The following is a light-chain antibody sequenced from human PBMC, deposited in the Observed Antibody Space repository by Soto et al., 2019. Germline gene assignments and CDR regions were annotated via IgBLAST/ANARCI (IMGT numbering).Light chain of an antibody. CDR2: DAS. CDR3: QQRSTWLYT. CDR1: HDGSIV. V-gene: IGKV3-11*02. J-gene: IGKJ2*01. Sequence: EILLAQSPATLSLSPGERATLSCKASHDGSIVLAWYQQKPGQAPRLLIHDASNRATGVPARFSGSGSGRDFTLTITSLEPEDFAVYYCQQRSTWLYTFGQGTKLEV.